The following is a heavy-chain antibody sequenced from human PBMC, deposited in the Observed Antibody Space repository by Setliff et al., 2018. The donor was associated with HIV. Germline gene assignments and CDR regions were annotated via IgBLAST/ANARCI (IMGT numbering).Heavy chain of an antibody. CDR1: GGSISSYY. CDR2: IYTSGRT. J-gene: IGHJ4*02. D-gene: IGHD3-22*01. V-gene: IGHV4-4*09. CDR3: ARGLSFYDPGGFDY. Sequence: SETLSLTCTVSGGSISSYYWSWIRQPPGKGLEWIGYIYTSGRTNYNPSLTSRVTISVDTSKNQFSLKLSSVTAADTAVYYCARGLSFYDPGGFDYWGQGTLVTVSS.